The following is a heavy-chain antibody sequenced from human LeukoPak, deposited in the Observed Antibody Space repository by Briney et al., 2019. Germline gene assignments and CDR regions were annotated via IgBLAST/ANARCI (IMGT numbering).Heavy chain of an antibody. V-gene: IGHV4-4*07. CDR1: GGSISSYY. D-gene: IGHD4-17*01. J-gene: IGHJ4*02. CDR2: IYTSGST. Sequence: SETLSLTCTVSGGSISSYYWSWIRQPAGKGLEWIGRIYTSGSTNYNPSLKSRVTMSVDTSKNQFSLKLSSVTAADTAVYYCARDIRTTVTTGPNDYWGQGTLVTVSS. CDR3: ARDIRTTVTTGPNDY.